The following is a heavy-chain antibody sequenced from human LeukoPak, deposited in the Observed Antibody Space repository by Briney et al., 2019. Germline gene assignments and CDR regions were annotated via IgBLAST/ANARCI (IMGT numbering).Heavy chain of an antibody. V-gene: IGHV1-2*04. D-gene: IGHD1-26*01. CDR1: GYTFTGYY. Sequence: ASVKVSCKASGYTFTGYYMHWVRQAPGQGLEWMGWINPNSGGTNYAQKFQGWVTMTRDTSISTAYMELSRLRSDDTAVYYCATQTWYSGSYYGYFQHWGQGTPVTVSS. J-gene: IGHJ1*01. CDR2: INPNSGGT. CDR3: ATQTWYSGSYYGYFQH.